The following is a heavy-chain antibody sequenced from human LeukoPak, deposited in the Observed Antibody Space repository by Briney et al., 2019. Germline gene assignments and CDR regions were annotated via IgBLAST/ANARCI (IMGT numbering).Heavy chain of an antibody. CDR2: INHSGST. J-gene: IGHJ4*02. D-gene: IGHD3-10*01. Sequence: SETLSLTCAVYGGSFSGYYWSWIRQPPGKGLEWIGGINHSGSTNYNPSLKSRVTISVDTSKNQFSLKLSSVTAADTAVYYCARDDRFGELIDYWGQGTLVTVSS. V-gene: IGHV4-34*01. CDR1: GGSFSGYY. CDR3: ARDDRFGELIDY.